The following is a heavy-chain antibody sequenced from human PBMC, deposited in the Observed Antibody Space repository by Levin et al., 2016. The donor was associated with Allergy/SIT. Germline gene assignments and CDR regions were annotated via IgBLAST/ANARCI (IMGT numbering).Heavy chain of an antibody. CDR2: ISAYNGNT. Sequence: WVRQAPGQGLEWMGWISAYNGNTNYAQKLQGRVTMTTDTSTSTAYMELRSLRSDDTAVYYCARDRDGWFDPWGQGTLVTVSS. V-gene: IGHV1-18*01. D-gene: IGHD3-10*01. J-gene: IGHJ5*02. CDR3: ARDRDGWFDP.